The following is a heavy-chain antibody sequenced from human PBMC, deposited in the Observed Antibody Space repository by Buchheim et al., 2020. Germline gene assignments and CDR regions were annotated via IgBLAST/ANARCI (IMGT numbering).Heavy chain of an antibody. D-gene: IGHD4-17*01. V-gene: IGHV4-59*08. CDR1: GGSISSYY. CDR3: ASAKRGDYVVG. Sequence: QVQLQESGPGLVKPSETLSLTCTVSGGSISSYYWSWIRQPPGKGLEWIGYIYYSGSTYYNPSLKSRVTISVDTSKNQFSLKLSSVTAADTAVYYCASAKRGDYVVGWGQGTL. CDR2: IYYSGST. J-gene: IGHJ4*02.